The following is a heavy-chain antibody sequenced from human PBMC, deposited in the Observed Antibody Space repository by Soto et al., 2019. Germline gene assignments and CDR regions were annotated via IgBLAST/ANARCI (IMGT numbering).Heavy chain of an antibody. CDR3: ARVHDSSGYPIDY. J-gene: IGHJ4*02. CDR2: IYYSGST. V-gene: IGHV4-31*03. D-gene: IGHD3-22*01. Sequence: SETLSLTCTVSGGSISSGGYYWSWIRQHPGKGLEWIGYIYYSGSTYYNPSLKSRVTISVDTSKNQFSLKLSSVTAADTAVYYCARVHDSSGYPIDYWGQGTLVTVSS. CDR1: GGSISSGGYY.